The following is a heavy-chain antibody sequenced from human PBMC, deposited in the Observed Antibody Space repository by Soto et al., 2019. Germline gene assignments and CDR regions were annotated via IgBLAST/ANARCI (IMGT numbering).Heavy chain of an antibody. J-gene: IGHJ6*02. D-gene: IGHD3-10*01. V-gene: IGHV4-59*01. CDR1: GGSISSYY. CDR3: ARHYDYGMDV. CDR2: IYYSGST. Sequence: QVQLQESGPGLVKPSETLSLTCTVSGGSISSYYWSWIRQPPGKGLEWIGYIYYSGSTNYNPSLKSRVTISVDTAKNQFSLKLSSVTAADTAVYYCARHYDYGMDVWGQGTTVTASS.